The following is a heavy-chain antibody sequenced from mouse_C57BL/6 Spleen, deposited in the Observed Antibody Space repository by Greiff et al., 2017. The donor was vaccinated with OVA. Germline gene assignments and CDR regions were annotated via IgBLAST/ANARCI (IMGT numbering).Heavy chain of an antibody. CDR3: ASAQATSYYFDY. CDR1: GYTFTSYW. V-gene: IGHV1-69*01. CDR2: IDPSDSYT. J-gene: IGHJ2*01. D-gene: IGHD3-2*02. Sequence: QVQLKQPGAELVMPGASVKLSCKASGYTFTSYWMHWVKQRPGQGLEWIGEIDPSDSYTNYNQKFKGKSTLTVDKSSSTAYMQLSSLTSEDSAVYYCASAQATSYYFDYWGQGTTLTVSS.